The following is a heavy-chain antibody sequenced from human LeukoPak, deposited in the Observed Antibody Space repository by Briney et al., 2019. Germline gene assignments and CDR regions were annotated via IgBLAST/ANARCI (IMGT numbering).Heavy chain of an antibody. D-gene: IGHD6-13*01. CDR1: GFTFSNYG. V-gene: IGHV3-33*06. CDR2: IWYDGSNK. J-gene: IGHJ4*02. Sequence: PGRSLRLSCAASGFTFSNYGMHWVRQAPGKGLEWVAVIWYDGSNKYYADSVKGRFTISRDNSKNTLYLQMNSLRAEDTAVYYCAKVSYSSSWYYFDYWGQGTLVTVSS. CDR3: AKVSYSSSWYYFDY.